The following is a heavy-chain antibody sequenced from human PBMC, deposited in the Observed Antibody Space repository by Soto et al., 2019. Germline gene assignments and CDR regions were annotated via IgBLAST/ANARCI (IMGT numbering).Heavy chain of an antibody. V-gene: IGHV3-30*18. D-gene: IGHD4-17*01. CDR2: LSYDGSKE. CDR1: GFTFSSFG. Sequence: VGSVRLSCAASGFTFSSFGMHWVRQAPGKGLEWVALLSYDGSKEYYADSVKGRFSVSRDNSKNTLYLQMNSLRVEDTAVYFCAKRLLRGTTLSVLDYWGRGTLVTVSS. J-gene: IGHJ4*02. CDR3: AKRLLRGTTLSVLDY.